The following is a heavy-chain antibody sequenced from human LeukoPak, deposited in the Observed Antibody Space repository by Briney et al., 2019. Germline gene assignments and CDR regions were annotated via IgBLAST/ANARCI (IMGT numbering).Heavy chain of an antibody. V-gene: IGHV5-51*01. Sequence: GESLKISCKGSGYSFTRYWIAWARQMPGKGLEWMGIIYPGDSDTRYSPSFQGQVIISADKSISTAYLQWKSLKASDTAMYYCARLMSPVSIVVPDAFDIWGQGTMVTVSS. D-gene: IGHD1-26*01. J-gene: IGHJ3*02. CDR3: ARLMSPVSIVVPDAFDI. CDR1: GYSFTRYW. CDR2: IYPGDSDT.